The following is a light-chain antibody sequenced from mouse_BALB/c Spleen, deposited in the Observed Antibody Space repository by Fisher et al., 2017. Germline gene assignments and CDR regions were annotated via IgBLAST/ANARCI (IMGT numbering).Light chain of an antibody. V-gene: IGKV4-55*01. Sequence: IVMTQTPALMSASPGEKVTMTCSASSSVSYMYWYQQKPGSSPRLLIYDTSNLASGVPVRFSGSGSGTSYSLTISSMEAEDAATYYCHQYHRSPPTFGGGTKLEIK. CDR1: SSVSY. J-gene: IGKJ1*01. CDR3: HQYHRSPPT. CDR2: DTS.